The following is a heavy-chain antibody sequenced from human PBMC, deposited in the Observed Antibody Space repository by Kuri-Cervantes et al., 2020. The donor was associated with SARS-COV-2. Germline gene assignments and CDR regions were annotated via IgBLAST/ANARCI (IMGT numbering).Heavy chain of an antibody. D-gene: IGHD3-22*01. CDR3: ARSTPLRRLVVISQGGAFDI. J-gene: IGHJ3*02. CDR1: GYSFTGYY. V-gene: IGHV1-2*04. CDR2: INPNSGGT. Sequence: ASVKVTFKPSGYSFTGYYMHCVRQAPGQGLEWMGWINPNSGGTNYAQKFQGWVTMTRDTSISTVYMELSRLRSDDTAVYYCARSTPLRRLVVISQGGAFDIWGQGTMVTVSS.